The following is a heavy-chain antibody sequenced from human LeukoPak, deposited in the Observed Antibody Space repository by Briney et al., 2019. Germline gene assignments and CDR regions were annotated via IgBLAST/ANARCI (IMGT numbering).Heavy chain of an antibody. CDR1: GGSISSRTYY. CDR2: IYYSGST. Sequence: PSETLSLTCTVSGGSISSRTYYWGWIRQPPGKGLEWIGSIYYSGSTYYSPSLKSRVTISLDTSKNQSSLKLSSVTAADTALYYCARGGSGVALNWFDPWGQGTLVTVSS. J-gene: IGHJ5*02. CDR3: ARGGSGVALNWFDP. V-gene: IGHV4-39*07. D-gene: IGHD3-10*01.